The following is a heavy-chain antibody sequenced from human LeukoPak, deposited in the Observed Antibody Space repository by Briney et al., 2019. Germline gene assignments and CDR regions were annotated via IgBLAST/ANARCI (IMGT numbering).Heavy chain of an antibody. CDR2: MSTTGSTI. V-gene: IGHV3-11*04. J-gene: IGHJ5*02. CDR1: GGSISSYY. Sequence: LSLTCTVSGGSISSYYWSWIRQAPGKGLEWISYMSTTGSTIYYADSVKGRFTISRDNAKILLYLQMNSLRVEDTAVYYCAIDGGQWLVRGNWFDPWGQGTLVTVSS. CDR3: AIDGGQWLVRGNWFDP. D-gene: IGHD6-19*01.